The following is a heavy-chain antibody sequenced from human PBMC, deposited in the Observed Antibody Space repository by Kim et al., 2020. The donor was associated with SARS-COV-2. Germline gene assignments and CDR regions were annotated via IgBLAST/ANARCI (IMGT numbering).Heavy chain of an antibody. J-gene: IGHJ4*02. Sequence: KAYADHVKGRFTISRDNAKNSLFLQLNSMRPDDTALYYCAKLSSSWYEGDYWGQGTLVTVSS. V-gene: IGHV3-9*01. CDR2: K. D-gene: IGHD6-13*01. CDR3: AKLSSSWYEGDY.